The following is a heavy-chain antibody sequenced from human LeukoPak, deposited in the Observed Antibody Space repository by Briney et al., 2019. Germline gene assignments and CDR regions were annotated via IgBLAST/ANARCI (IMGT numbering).Heavy chain of an antibody. V-gene: IGHV3-30*18. Sequence: PGRSLRLSCAASGFSFSNYGMHWVRQAPGKGLEWVAVVYYDGSNTGYAASVKGRFTISRDDSKNTVYLQMNSLRVDDTAVYYCVEDPESNWGSWAYWGQGTLVTVSS. CDR1: GFSFSNYG. D-gene: IGHD7-27*01. CDR2: VYYDGSNT. J-gene: IGHJ4*02. CDR3: VEDPESNWGSWAY.